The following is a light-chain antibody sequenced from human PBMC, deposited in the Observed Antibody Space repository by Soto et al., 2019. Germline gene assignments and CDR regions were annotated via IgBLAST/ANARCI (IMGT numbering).Light chain of an antibody. J-gene: IGLJ1*01. CDR3: SSYAGSNNLRV. CDR1: SSDVGGYNY. V-gene: IGLV2-8*01. CDR2: EVS. Sequence: QSVLNQPPSAFGSPGQSVTISCTGTSSDVGGYNYVSWYQQHPGKAPKLMIYEVSKRPSGVPDRFSGSKSGNTASLTVSGLQAEDEADYYCSSYAGSNNLRVFGTGTKVTVL.